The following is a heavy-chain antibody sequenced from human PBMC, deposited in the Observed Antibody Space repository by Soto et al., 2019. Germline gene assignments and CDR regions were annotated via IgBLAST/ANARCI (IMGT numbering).Heavy chain of an antibody. D-gene: IGHD3-22*01. CDR3: ARDHPPWSTDSIQDAFDI. V-gene: IGHV1-18*01. CDR2: ISAYSGNT. Sequence: QVQLVQSGAEVRKPGASVKVSCKASGYTFTSYGISWVRQAPGQGLEWMGWISAYSGNTNYAQKLQGRVTMTTDTYTSTAYMELRSLRSDDTAVYYCARDHPPWSTDSIQDAFDIWGQGTMVTVSS. J-gene: IGHJ3*02. CDR1: GYTFTSYG.